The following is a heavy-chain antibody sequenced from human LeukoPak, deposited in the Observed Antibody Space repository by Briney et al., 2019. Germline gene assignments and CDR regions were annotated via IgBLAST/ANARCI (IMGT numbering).Heavy chain of an antibody. CDR1: GGSFSGYY. Sequence: NSSETLSLTCAVYGGSFSGYYWTWIRQPPGKGREWIGEISHSGSTNYNPSLKSRVTISVDTSKNQFSLKLSSVPAADTAVYYCARNIAVAGSKPNQQNLFDPWGQGTLVTVSS. CDR3: ARNIAVAGSKPNQQNLFDP. J-gene: IGHJ5*02. V-gene: IGHV4-34*01. D-gene: IGHD6-19*01. CDR2: ISHSGST.